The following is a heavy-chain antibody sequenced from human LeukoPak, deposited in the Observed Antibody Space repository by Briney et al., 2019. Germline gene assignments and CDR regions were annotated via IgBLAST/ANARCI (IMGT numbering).Heavy chain of an antibody. CDR2: INWNGGST. J-gene: IGHJ4*02. CDR3: ARVASSGFEDYYFDY. CDR1: GFTFSSYS. D-gene: IGHD6-19*01. V-gene: IGHV3-20*01. Sequence: PGGSLRLSCAASGFTFSSYSMNWVRQAPGKGLEWVSGINWNGGSTGYADSVKGRFTISRDNAKNSLYLQMNSLRAEDTALYHCARVASSGFEDYYFDYWGQGTLVTVSS.